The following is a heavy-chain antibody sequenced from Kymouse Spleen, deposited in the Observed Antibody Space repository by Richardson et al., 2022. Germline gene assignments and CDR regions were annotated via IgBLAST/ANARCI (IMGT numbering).Heavy chain of an antibody. CDR3: AKALTGTNYYYYGMDV. CDR1: GFTFSSYA. D-gene: IGHD1-20*01,IGHD1-7*01. CDR2: ISGSGGST. J-gene: IGHJ6*02. V-gene: IGHV3-23*04. Sequence: EVQLVESGGGLVQPGGSLRLSCAASGFTFSSYAMSWVRQAPGKGLEWVSAISGSGGSTYYADSVKGRFTISRDNSKNTLYLQMNSLRAEDTAVYYCAKALTGTNYYYYGMDVWGQGTTVTVSS.